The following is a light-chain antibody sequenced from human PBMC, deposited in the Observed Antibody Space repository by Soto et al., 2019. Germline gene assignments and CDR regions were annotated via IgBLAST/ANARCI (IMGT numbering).Light chain of an antibody. V-gene: IGLV2-11*01. CDR1: STDVGGYNY. CDR2: DVS. J-gene: IGLJ1*01. Sequence: QSVLTQPRSVSGFPGRSVTISCTGNSTDVGGYNYVSWYQQHPGKVPKLMLYDVSKRPSGVPDRFSGSKSGNTASLTISGLQAEDEADYYCCSYAGRDTLYVFGSGTKVTVL. CDR3: CSYAGRDTLYV.